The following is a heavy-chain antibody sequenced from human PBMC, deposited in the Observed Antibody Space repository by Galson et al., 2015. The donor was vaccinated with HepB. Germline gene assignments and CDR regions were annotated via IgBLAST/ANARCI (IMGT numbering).Heavy chain of an antibody. CDR2: ITPSGDNT. CDR1: GSTFSYYA. D-gene: IGHD6-25*01. J-gene: IGHJ4*02. V-gene: IGHV3-23*01. Sequence: SLRLSCAASGSTFSYYAMAWVRQAPGKGLEWISAITPSGDNTYSADSVKGRFTISRDNSRNIVFLQMNSLRVDDAAVYYCAREMAIAAPAAFDFWGQGTLVTVSS. CDR3: AREMAIAAPAAFDF.